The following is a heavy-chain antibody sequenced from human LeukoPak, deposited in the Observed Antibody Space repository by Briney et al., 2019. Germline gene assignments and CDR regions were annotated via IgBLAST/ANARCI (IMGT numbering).Heavy chain of an antibody. CDR3: ARSQRFITGTRGEYDY. D-gene: IGHD1-20*01. CDR1: GYSISSGYY. V-gene: IGHV4-38-2*02. CDR2: IYHSGST. Sequence: SETLSLTCTVSGYSISSGYYWGWIRQPPGKGLEWIGSIYHSGSTYYNPSLKSRVTISVDTSKNQFSLKLSSVTAADTAVYYCARSQRFITGTRGEYDYWGQGTLVTVSS. J-gene: IGHJ4*02.